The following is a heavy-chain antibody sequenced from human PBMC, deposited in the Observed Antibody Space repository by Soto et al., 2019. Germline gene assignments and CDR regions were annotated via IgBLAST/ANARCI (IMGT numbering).Heavy chain of an antibody. CDR3: ARGTRTSFYSNPPMG. CDR2: INHSGST. V-gene: IGHV4-34*01. D-gene: IGHD4-4*01. J-gene: IGHJ4*02. CDR1: GGSFSGYY. Sequence: SETLSLTCAVYGGSFSGYYWSWIRQPPGKGLEWIGEINHSGSTNYNPSLKGRVTISVDTSKNQFSLKLSSVTAADTAVYYCARGTRTSFYSNPPMGWGQGTLVTVSS.